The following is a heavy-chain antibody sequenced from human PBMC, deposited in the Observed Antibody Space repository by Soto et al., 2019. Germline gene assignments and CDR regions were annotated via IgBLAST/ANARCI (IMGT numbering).Heavy chain of an antibody. CDR2: INPNSGGT. D-gene: IGHD1-1*01. Sequence: ASVKVSCKASGYTFTGYYMHWVRQAPGQGLEWMGWINPNSGGTNYAQKFQGWVTMTRDTSISTAYMELSRLRSDDTAVYYCARETNTAPYYYGMDVWGQGNTVTVSS. CDR3: ARETNTAPYYYGMDV. J-gene: IGHJ6*02. CDR1: GYTFTGYY. V-gene: IGHV1-2*04.